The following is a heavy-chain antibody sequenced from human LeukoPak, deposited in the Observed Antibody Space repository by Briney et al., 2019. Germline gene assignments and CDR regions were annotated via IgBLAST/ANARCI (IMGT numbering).Heavy chain of an antibody. Sequence: GGSLRLSCEASEFILSSYSMSWVRQAPGKGLEWVSSINGNDAHPYYADSVRGRFTISRDFSRNAVYLQMSSLRVEDTAEYFCAKAIDNRGYYFERGADFWVQGTMVTVPS. CDR2: INGNDAHP. CDR1: EFILSSYS. V-gene: IGHV3-23*01. D-gene: IGHD3-22*01. J-gene: IGHJ4*02. CDR3: AKAIDNRGYYFERGADF.